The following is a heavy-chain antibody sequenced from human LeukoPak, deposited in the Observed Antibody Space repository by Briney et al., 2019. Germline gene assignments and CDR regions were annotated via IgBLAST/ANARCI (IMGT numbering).Heavy chain of an antibody. V-gene: IGHV1-2*02. CDR3: ARALIVVVPAAYPEDDY. CDR2: INPNSGGT. CDR1: GYTFTGYY. J-gene: IGHJ4*02. D-gene: IGHD2-2*01. Sequence: GASVKVSCKASGYTFTGYYMHWVRQAPGQGLEWMGWINPNSGGTNYAQKFQGRVTMTRDTSISTAYMELSRLRSDDTAVYYCARALIVVVPAAYPEDDYWGQGTLVTVSS.